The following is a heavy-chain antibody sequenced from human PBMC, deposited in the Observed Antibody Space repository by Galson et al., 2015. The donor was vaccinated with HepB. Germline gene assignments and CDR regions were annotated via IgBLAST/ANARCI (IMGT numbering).Heavy chain of an antibody. CDR3: ARPESGYYYRGLDS. Sequence: SLRLSCAASGFTFNAYSMTWVRQAPGKGLEWVSSISSTGSQIYYADSMKGRFTISRDNGRNSVYLQMNGLRVEDTAVYYCARPESGYYYRGLDSWGQGSLVTVSS. V-gene: IGHV3-21*01. CDR1: GFTFNAYS. CDR2: ISSTGSQI. D-gene: IGHD3-22*01. J-gene: IGHJ5*01.